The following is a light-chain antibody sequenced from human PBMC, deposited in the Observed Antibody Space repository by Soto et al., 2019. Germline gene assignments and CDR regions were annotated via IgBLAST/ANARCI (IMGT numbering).Light chain of an antibody. J-gene: IGKJ1*01. CDR3: QHFNIYSWT. CDR2: RAS. Sequence: DIQMTQSPSTLSASVGDRVTITCRASQTISNWLAWYQQKPGEAPKLLIYRASSLESGAPSRFSGSGSGTEFTLTISSLQPDDFAAYYCQHFNIYSWTFGQGTKVEIK. V-gene: IGKV1-5*03. CDR1: QTISNW.